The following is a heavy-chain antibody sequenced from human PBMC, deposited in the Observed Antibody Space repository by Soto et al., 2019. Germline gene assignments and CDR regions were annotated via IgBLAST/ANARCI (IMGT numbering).Heavy chain of an antibody. Sequence: GGSLRLSCAASGFTFSSYAMSWVRQAPGKGLEWVSAISGSGGSTYYADSGKGRFTLSRDNSKNTLNLQMNSLGAEDTAVYYCAKVGPASTIEYFQHWGQGTLVTVSS. CDR2: ISGSGGST. CDR1: GFTFSSYA. D-gene: IGHD2-2*01. V-gene: IGHV3-23*01. CDR3: AKVGPASTIEYFQH. J-gene: IGHJ1*01.